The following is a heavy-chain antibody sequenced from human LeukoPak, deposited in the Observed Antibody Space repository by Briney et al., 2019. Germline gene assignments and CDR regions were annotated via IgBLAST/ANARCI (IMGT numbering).Heavy chain of an antibody. Sequence: GGSLRLSCVGSGFTFSNYAVNWVRQAPGKGLEWASSTSGSGDNRNYADSVKGRFTISRDNAKNSLYLQMNSLRAEDTAVYYCARDLAYCSSTSCYAYWFDPWGQGTLVTVSS. CDR3: ARDLAYCSSTSCYAYWFDP. J-gene: IGHJ5*02. CDR2: TSGSGDNR. D-gene: IGHD2-2*01. CDR1: GFTFSNYA. V-gene: IGHV3-23*01.